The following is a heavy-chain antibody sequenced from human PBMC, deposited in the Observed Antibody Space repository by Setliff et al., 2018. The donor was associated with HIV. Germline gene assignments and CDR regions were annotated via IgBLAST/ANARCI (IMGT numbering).Heavy chain of an antibody. CDR3: ARDQSDWFY. CDR2: ISDSGTT. Sequence: SETLSLTCTVSGGSISPYYWSWIRQPPGKGLEWIAWISDSGTTNYNPSLKSRVTLSVDTSKNQFSLSLTSVTAADTAVYYCARDQSDWFYWGQGTLVTVSS. CDR1: GGSISPYY. J-gene: IGHJ4*02. V-gene: IGHV4-59*01. D-gene: IGHD3-3*01.